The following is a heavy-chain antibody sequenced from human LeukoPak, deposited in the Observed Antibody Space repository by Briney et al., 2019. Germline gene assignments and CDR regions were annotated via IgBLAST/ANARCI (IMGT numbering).Heavy chain of an antibody. J-gene: IGHJ6*02. CDR3: ARDDCSSTSCYYYGMDV. D-gene: IGHD2-2*01. V-gene: IGHV3-11*01. CDR2: ISSSSSTI. Sequence: GGSLRLSCAASGFTFSDYYMSWIRQAPGKGLEWVSYISSSSSTIYYADSVKGRFTISRDNAKNSLYLQMNSLRAEDTAVYYCARDDCSSTSCYYYGMDVWGQGTTVTVSS. CDR1: GFTFSDYY.